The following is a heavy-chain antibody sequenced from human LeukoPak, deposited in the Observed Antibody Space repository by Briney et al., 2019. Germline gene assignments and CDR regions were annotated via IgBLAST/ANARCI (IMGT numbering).Heavy chain of an antibody. CDR3: VKVQKRGWIISGIFDF. CDR1: GFSFEDYS. D-gene: IGHD6-19*01. J-gene: IGHJ4*02. V-gene: IGHV3-43*02. Sequence: PGGSLRLSCAASGFSFEDYSMHWVRQAPGKGLEWVSLISGVGENTYYAGSLKGRITISRDNSKSSLFLQLHSLRMEDTAVYYCVKVQKRGWIISGIFDFWGQGTLVT. CDR2: ISGVGENT.